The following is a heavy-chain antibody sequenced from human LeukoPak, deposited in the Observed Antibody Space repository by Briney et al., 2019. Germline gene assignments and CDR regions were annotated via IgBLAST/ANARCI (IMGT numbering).Heavy chain of an antibody. Sequence: PGGSLRLSCAASGFTFSSYSMNWVRQAPGKGLEWVSSISSSSSYIYYADSVKGRFTISRDNAKNSLYLQMNSLRAEDTAVYYCAREPSGTTEFVDYWGQGTLVTVSS. CDR1: GFTFSSYS. J-gene: IGHJ4*02. CDR3: AREPSGTTEFVDY. CDR2: ISSSSSYI. V-gene: IGHV3-21*01. D-gene: IGHD1-1*01.